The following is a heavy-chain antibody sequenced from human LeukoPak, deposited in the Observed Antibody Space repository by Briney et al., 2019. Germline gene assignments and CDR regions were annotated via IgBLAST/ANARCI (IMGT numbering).Heavy chain of an antibody. J-gene: IGHJ4*02. CDR2: IYSGGNT. D-gene: IGHD6-13*01. CDR3: ASGIEAGPIYFDY. CDR1: GFTVSSKY. V-gene: IGHV3-66*01. Sequence: HSGGSLRLSCAASGFTVSSKYMSWVRQAPGKGLEWVSVIYSGGNTYYADSVKGRFTISRDNSKNTVNLQMNSVRAEDAAVYYCASGIEAGPIYFDYWGQGTLVTVSS.